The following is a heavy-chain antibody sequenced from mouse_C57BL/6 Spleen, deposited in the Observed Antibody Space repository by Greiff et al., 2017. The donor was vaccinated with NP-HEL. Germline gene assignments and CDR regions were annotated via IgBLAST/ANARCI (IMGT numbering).Heavy chain of an antibody. CDR2: INPGSGGT. J-gene: IGHJ2*01. Sequence: QVQLQQSGAELVRPGTSVKVSCKASGYAFTNYLIEWVKQRPGQGLEWIGVINPGSGGTNYNEKFKGKATLTADKSSSTAYMQLSSLTSEDSAVYFCARLIYYGSSYVFDYWGQGTTLTVSS. V-gene: IGHV1-54*01. CDR3: ARLIYYGSSYVFDY. D-gene: IGHD1-1*01. CDR1: GYAFTNYL.